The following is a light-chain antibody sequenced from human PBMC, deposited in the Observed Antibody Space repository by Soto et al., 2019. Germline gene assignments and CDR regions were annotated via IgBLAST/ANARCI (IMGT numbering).Light chain of an antibody. CDR3: MQGTHWPPIT. V-gene: IGKV2-30*02. CDR2: KVS. CDR1: HSSVHSDGIAY. J-gene: IGKJ5*01. Sequence: DVVMTQSPLSLTVTLGQPAPISCMPNHSSVHSDGIAYFSWFQQRPGRSPRRLIYKVSNRDSGVPDRFSGSGSGTDFTLKISRVEAEDVGVYYCMQGTHWPPITFGQGTRLEIK.